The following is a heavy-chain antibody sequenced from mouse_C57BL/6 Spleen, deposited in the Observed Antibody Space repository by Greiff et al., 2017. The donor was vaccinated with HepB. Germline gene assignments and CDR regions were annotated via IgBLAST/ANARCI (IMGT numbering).Heavy chain of an antibody. CDR2: IDPETGGT. CDR3: TGIYYDYDGFAY. V-gene: IGHV1-15*01. J-gene: IGHJ3*01. CDR1: GYTFTDYE. Sequence: QVQLQQSGAELVRPGASVTLSCKASGYTFTDYEMHWVKQTPVHGLEWIGAIDPETGGTAYNQKFKGKAILTADKSSSTAYMELRSLTSEDSAVYYCTGIYYDYDGFAYWGQGTLVTVSA. D-gene: IGHD2-4*01.